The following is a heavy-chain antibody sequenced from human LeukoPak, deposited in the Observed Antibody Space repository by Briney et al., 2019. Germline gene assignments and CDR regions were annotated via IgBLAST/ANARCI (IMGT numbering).Heavy chain of an antibody. CDR1: GYTFTSYG. D-gene: IGHD3-10*01. V-gene: IGHV1-18*01. J-gene: IGHJ5*02. Sequence: GASVKVSCKASGYTFTSYGISWVRQAPGQGLEWMGWISAYNGSTNYAQKLQGRVTMTTDTSTSTAYMELRSLRSDDTAVYYCARDLERIWFGELSTGWPWRPLWPWGQGTLVTVSS. CDR3: ARDLERIWFGELSTGWPWRPLWP. CDR2: ISAYNGST.